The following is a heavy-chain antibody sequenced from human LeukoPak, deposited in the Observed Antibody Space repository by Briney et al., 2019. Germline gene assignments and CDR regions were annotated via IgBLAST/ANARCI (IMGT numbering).Heavy chain of an antibody. V-gene: IGHV4-59*08. D-gene: IGHD5-24*01. CDR3: ARHDLEMATPFDY. CDR2: IYYSGST. Sequence: SETLSLICTVSGGSISSYYWSWIRQPPGKGLEWIGYIYYSGSTNYNPSLKSRVTISVDTSKNQFSLKLSSVTAADTAVYYCARHDLEMATPFDYWGQGTLVTVSS. J-gene: IGHJ4*02. CDR1: GGSISSYY.